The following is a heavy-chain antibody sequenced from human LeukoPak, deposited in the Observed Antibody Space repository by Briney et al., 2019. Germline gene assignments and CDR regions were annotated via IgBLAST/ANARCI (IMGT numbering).Heavy chain of an antibody. CDR1: GYTFTSHD. Sequence: ASVKVSCKASGYTFTSHDINWVRQATGQGLEWMGWMNPNSGNTGYAQKFQGRVTMTRNTSISTAYMELSSLRSEDTAVYYCAAIPPYRYYDSSGYQDAFDIWGQGTMVTVSS. J-gene: IGHJ3*02. CDR3: AAIPPYRYYDSSGYQDAFDI. V-gene: IGHV1-8*01. D-gene: IGHD3-22*01. CDR2: MNPNSGNT.